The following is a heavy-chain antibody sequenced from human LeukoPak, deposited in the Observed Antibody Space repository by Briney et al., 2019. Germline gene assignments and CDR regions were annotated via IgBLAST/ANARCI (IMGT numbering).Heavy chain of an antibody. CDR1: GGSISSYY. CDR2: IYYSGST. CDR3: ARGRYNWNSYYYYGMDV. D-gene: IGHD1-7*01. Sequence: SETLSLTCTVSGGSISSYYWSWIRQPPGKGLEWIGYIYYSGSTNYNPSLKSRVTISVDTSKNQFSLKLSSVTAADTAVYYCARGRYNWNSYYYYGMDVWGQGTTVTVSS. V-gene: IGHV4-59*01. J-gene: IGHJ6*02.